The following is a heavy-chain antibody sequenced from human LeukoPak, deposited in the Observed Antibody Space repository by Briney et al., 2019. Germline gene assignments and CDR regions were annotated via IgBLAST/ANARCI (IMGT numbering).Heavy chain of an antibody. Sequence: GGSLRLSCAASGFTFSSYNMNWVRQAPGKGLEWVSCISDRSNYIYYADSVKGRLTISRDNAKNSLYLELNSLRAEDTAVYHCVRDSDTYGDHTTRRFDYWGQGTLVTVSS. CDR1: GFTFSSYN. V-gene: IGHV3-21*01. CDR2: ISDRSNYI. J-gene: IGHJ4*02. CDR3: VRDSDTYGDHTTRRFDY. D-gene: IGHD4-17*01.